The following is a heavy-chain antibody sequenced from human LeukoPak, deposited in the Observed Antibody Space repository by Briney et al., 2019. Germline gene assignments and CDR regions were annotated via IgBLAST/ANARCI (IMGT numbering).Heavy chain of an antibody. V-gene: IGHV3-30*18. CDR2: ISYDGSNK. J-gene: IGHJ4*02. D-gene: IGHD3-22*01. CDR1: GFTFSSYG. Sequence: GGSLRLSCAASGFTFSSYGMHWVRQAPGKGLEWVAVISYDGSNKYYADSVKGRFTISRDNSKNTLYLQMNSLRAEDTAVYYCAKDQGTVIEDPFDYWGQGTLVTVSS. CDR3: AKDQGTVIEDPFDY.